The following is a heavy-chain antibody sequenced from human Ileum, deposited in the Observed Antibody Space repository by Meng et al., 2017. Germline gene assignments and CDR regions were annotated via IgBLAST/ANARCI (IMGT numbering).Heavy chain of an antibody. CDR2: INPSGGST. Sequence: QVQLVQSGPEEKKPGAAVKVSCKAAGYTFTSHYMHWVRQAPGQGLEWVGIINPSGGSTSYAQKFQGRVTMTRDTSTSIVYMELSSLRSEDTAVYYCARDVVMVPSALYYFDYWGQGTLVTVSS. V-gene: IGHV1-46*01. D-gene: IGHD2-2*01. J-gene: IGHJ4*02. CDR1: GYTFTSHY. CDR3: ARDVVMVPSALYYFDY.